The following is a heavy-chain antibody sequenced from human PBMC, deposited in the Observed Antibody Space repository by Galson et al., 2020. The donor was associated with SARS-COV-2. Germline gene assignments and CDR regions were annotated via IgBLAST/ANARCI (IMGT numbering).Heavy chain of an antibody. Sequence: GGSLRLSCVASGFTFSDYAMHWVRQAPGKGLEWVSVISGSGDNTYDADSVKGHFTISRDNSKNTLYLQMTSLRAEDTAVYFCAKDRISMVRGVIVNWGQGTLVTVSS. D-gene: IGHD3-10*01. CDR1: GFTFSDYA. CDR2: ISGSGDNT. J-gene: IGHJ4*02. V-gene: IGHV3-23*01. CDR3: AKDRISMVRGVIVN.